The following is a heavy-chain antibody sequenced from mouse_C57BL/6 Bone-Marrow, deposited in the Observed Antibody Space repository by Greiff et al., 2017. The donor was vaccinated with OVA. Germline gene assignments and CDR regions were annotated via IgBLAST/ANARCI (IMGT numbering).Heavy chain of an antibody. Sequence: VQRVESGPELVKPGASVKISCKASGYAFSSSWMNWVKQRPGKGLEWIGRIYPGDGDTNYNGKFKGKATLTADKSSSTAYMQLSSLTSEDSAVYFCALWLRRGFDYWGQGTTLTVSS. CDR2: IYPGDGDT. CDR3: ALWLRRGFDY. J-gene: IGHJ2*01. V-gene: IGHV1-82*01. CDR1: GYAFSSSW. D-gene: IGHD2-2*01.